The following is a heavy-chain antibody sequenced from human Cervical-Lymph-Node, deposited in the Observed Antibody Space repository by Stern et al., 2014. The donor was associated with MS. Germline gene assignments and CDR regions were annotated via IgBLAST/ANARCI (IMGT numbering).Heavy chain of an antibody. V-gene: IGHV1-18*01. J-gene: IGHJ3*02. Sequence: QVQLVQSGAEVKKTGASVKVSCKASGYTLTSYGFSWVRQAPGQGLHWMGWISAYNVNTNYAQKFQDRVTMTTDTSTSTAYMELRSLRSDDTAIYYCARFHYDKVFDIWGQGTLVTVSS. CDR3: ARFHYDKVFDI. D-gene: IGHD3-22*01. CDR2: ISAYNVNT. CDR1: GYTLTSYG.